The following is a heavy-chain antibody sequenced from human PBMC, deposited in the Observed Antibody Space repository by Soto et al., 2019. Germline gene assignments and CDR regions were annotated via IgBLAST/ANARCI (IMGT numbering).Heavy chain of an antibody. CDR1: GFTFSSYD. J-gene: IGHJ2*01. CDR3: ARGITMVRGVIPLPLNWYFDL. Sequence: GGSLRLSCAASGFTFSSYDMHWVRQATGKGLEWVSAIGTAGDTYYPGSVKGRFTISRENAKNSLYLQMNSLRAGDTAVYYCARGITMVRGVIPLPLNWYFDLWGRGTLVTVSS. V-gene: IGHV3-13*01. CDR2: IGTAGDT. D-gene: IGHD3-10*01.